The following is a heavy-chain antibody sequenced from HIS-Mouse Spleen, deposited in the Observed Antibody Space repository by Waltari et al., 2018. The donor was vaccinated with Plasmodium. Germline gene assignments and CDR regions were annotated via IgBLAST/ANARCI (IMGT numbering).Heavy chain of an antibody. CDR3: ARRGGSYYYFDY. V-gene: IGHV4-39*01. CDR2: IYYSGST. J-gene: IGHJ4*02. CDR1: GGSISSSSYY. D-gene: IGHD1-26*01. Sequence: QLQLQESGPGLVKPSETLSLTCTVSGGSISSSSYYLGWIRQPPGKGLEWIGSIYYSGSTYYTPSLKSRVTISVDTSKNQFSLKLSSVTAADTAVYYCARRGGSYYYFDYWGQGTLVTVSS.